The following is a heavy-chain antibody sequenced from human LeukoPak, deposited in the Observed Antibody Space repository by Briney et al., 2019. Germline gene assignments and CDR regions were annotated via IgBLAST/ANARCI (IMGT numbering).Heavy chain of an antibody. CDR2: IYSGGST. V-gene: IGHV3-66*01. D-gene: IGHD1-1*01. CDR3: ARRQLERRPFDY. CDR1: GFTVSSNY. J-gene: IGHJ4*02. Sequence: GGSLRLSCAASGFTVSSNYMSWVRQAPGKGLEWVSVIYSGGSTYYADSVKGRFTISRDNSKNTLYLQMNSLRAEDTAVYYCARRQLERRPFDYWGQGTLVTVSS.